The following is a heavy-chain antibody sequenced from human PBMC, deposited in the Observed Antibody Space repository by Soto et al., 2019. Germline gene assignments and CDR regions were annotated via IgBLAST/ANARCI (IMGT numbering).Heavy chain of an antibody. V-gene: IGHV4-39*01. CDR2: IYYSGST. CDR1: GGSISISSYY. CDR3: ARRRGIAAAGNVGYFDY. Sequence: SETLSLTCTVSGGSISISSYYWGCIRQPPGKGLEWIGSIYYSGSTHYNPSLKSRVTISVDTSKNQFSLKLSSVTAADTAVYYCARRRGIAAAGNVGYFDYWGQGTLVTVSS. D-gene: IGHD6-13*01. J-gene: IGHJ4*02.